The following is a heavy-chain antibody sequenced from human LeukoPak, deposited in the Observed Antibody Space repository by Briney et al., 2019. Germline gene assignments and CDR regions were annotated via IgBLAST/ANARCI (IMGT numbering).Heavy chain of an antibody. CDR1: GFTFSSYS. V-gene: IGHV3-21*04. Sequence: GGSLRLSCAASGFTFSSYSMNWVRQAPGKGLEWVSSISSSSSYIYYADSVKGRFTISRDNSKNTLYLQMNSLRAEDTAVYYCARGLGYCTTTSCYLPFDYWGQGTLVTVSS. CDR2: ISSSSSYI. D-gene: IGHD2-2*01. J-gene: IGHJ4*02. CDR3: ARGLGYCTTTSCYLPFDY.